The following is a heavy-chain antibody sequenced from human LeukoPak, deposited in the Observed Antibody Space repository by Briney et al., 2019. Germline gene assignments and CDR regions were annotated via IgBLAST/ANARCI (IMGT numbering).Heavy chain of an antibody. J-gene: IGHJ3*02. D-gene: IGHD1-26*01. CDR2: INPNSGGT. CDR3: ARVRGGSYLGAFDI. V-gene: IGHV1-2*02. CDR1: GYTFTGYY. Sequence: ASVKVSCKASGYTFTGYYMHWVRQAPGQGLEWMGWINPNSGGTNYAQKFQGRVTMTRDTSISTAYMELSRLRSDDTAVYYCARVRGGSYLGAFDIWGQGTMVTVSS.